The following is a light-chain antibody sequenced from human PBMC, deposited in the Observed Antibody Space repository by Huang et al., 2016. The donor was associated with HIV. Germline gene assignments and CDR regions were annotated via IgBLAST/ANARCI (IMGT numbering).Light chain of an antibody. CDR1: QSLLYSDGNTY. J-gene: IGKJ1*01. CDR2: KGS. V-gene: IGKV2-30*01. Sequence: DVVMTQSPLSLPVTLGQPASISCRSSQSLLYSDGNTYLNWFQQRPGHSPRRLIYKGSNRDSGVPDRFSGSGSGTDFTLKISRLEAEDVGIYFCMQGTHWPPTFGQGTKVEMK. CDR3: MQGTHWPPT.